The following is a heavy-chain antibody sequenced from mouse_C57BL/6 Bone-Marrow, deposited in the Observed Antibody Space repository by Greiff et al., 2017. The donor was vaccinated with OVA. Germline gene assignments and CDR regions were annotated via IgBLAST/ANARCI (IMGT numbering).Heavy chain of an antibody. V-gene: IGHV5-6*02. J-gene: IGHJ2*01. CDR3: ARRGYYGSSPPYFDY. D-gene: IGHD1-1*01. CDR2: ISSGGSYT. Sequence: EVKVVESGGDLVKPGGSLKLSCAASGFTFSSYGMSWVRQTPDKRLEWVATISSGGSYTYYPDSVKGRFTISSDNAKNTLYLQMSSLKSEDTAMYYCARRGYYGSSPPYFDYWGQGTTLTVSS. CDR1: GFTFSSYG.